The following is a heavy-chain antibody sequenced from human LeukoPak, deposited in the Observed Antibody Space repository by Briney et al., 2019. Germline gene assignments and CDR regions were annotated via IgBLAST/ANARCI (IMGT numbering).Heavy chain of an antibody. CDR2: ISSSSSYI. Sequence: GGSLRHSCAASGFTFSSYSMNWVRQAPGKGLEWVSSISSSSSYIYYADSVKGRFTISRDNAKNSLYLQMNSLRAEDTAVYYCARDRPTLTGYYPFDYWGQGTLVTVSS. D-gene: IGHD3-9*01. V-gene: IGHV3-21*01. CDR1: GFTFSSYS. CDR3: ARDRPTLTGYYPFDY. J-gene: IGHJ4*02.